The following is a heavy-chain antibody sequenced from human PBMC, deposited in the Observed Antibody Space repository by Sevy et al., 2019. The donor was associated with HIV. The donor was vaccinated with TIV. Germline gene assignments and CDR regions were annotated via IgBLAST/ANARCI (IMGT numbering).Heavy chain of an antibody. D-gene: IGHD2-21*02. J-gene: IGHJ4*02. CDR2: ISHDGNYK. V-gene: IGHV3-30-3*01. Sequence: GGSLRLSCAASGFTFSNYDMHWVRQAPGKGLEWVAFISHDGNYKNYADSVKDRFTISRDDFKNTLYMQMNSLRPEDTAVYFCARLFSCGGDCYYLDYWGQGALVTVSS. CDR1: GFTFSNYD. CDR3: ARLFSCGGDCYYLDY.